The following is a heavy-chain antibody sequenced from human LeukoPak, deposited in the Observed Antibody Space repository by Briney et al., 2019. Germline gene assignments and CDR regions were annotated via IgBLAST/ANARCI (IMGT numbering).Heavy chain of an antibody. V-gene: IGHV3-30-3*01. CDR1: GFTFSSYA. CDR3: ASLYCSSTSCYTRRYFDY. J-gene: IGHJ4*02. D-gene: IGHD2-2*02. Sequence: PGRSLRLSCAASGFTFSSYAMHWVRQAPGKGLEWVAVISYDGSNKYYADSVKGRFTISRDNPKNTLYLQMNSLRAEDTAVYYCASLYCSSTSCYTRRYFDYWGQGTLVTVSS. CDR2: ISYDGSNK.